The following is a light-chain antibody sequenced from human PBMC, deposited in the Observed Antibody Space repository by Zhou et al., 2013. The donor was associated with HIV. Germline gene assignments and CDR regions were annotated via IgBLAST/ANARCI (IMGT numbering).Light chain of an antibody. J-gene: IGKJ3*01. Sequence: ETVMTQSPATLSVSLGERATLTCGASQSVSDKLAWYQQKPGQTPRLLIYRASTKAAGIPGRFGGSGSGTDFTLTISALQSEDFAVYYCQQFHLPPFTFGPGTKVEIK. CDR3: QQFHLPPFT. CDR2: RAS. CDR1: QSVSDK. V-gene: IGKV3-15*01.